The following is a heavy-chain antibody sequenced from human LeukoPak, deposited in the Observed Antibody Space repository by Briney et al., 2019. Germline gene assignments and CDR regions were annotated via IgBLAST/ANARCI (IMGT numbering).Heavy chain of an antibody. Sequence: SETLSLTCTVSGGSISSYYWSWIRQPPGKGLEWIGYIYYSGSTNYNPSLKSRVTISVDTSKNQFSLKLSSVTAADTAVYYCARRVAAAGGYDAFDIWGQGTMVTVSS. CDR2: IYYSGST. CDR1: GGSISSYY. D-gene: IGHD6-13*01. CDR3: ARRVAAAGGYDAFDI. V-gene: IGHV4-59*08. J-gene: IGHJ3*02.